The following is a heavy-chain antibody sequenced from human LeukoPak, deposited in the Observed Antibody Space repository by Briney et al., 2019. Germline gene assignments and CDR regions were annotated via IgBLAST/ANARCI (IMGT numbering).Heavy chain of an antibody. CDR3: ARHDGSYFRYYFDY. Sequence: PSETLSLTCTVSGGSISSSSYYWDWIRQPPGKGLEWIGSIYYSGSTYYNPSLKSRVTISVDTSKNQFSLKLSSVTAADTAVYYCARHDGSYFRYYFDYWGQGTLVTVSS. CDR1: GGSISSSSYY. CDR2: IYYSGST. V-gene: IGHV4-39*01. J-gene: IGHJ4*02. D-gene: IGHD1-26*01.